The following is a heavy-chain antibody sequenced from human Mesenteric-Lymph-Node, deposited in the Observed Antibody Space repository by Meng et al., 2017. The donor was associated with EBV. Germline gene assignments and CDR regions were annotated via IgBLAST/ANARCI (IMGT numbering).Heavy chain of an antibody. V-gene: IGHV4-34*01. CDR3: ARGLHQFDSSGYWYYFDY. D-gene: IGHD3-22*01. Sequence: QVQLKRGGARLFKPSETLSLTCAGYGGSFSGSYWNWIRQPPGKGLEWIGDINLSGSTNYNPSLKSRVTISVDTSKNQLSLNLSSVTAADTAVYYCARGLHQFDSSGYWYYFDYWGQGTLVTVSS. CDR1: GGSFSGSY. CDR2: INLSGST. J-gene: IGHJ4*02.